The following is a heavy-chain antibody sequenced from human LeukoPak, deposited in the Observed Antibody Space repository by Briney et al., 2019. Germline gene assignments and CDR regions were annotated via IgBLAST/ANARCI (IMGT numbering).Heavy chain of an antibody. Sequence: PSETLSLTCTVSGGSISSSSYYWGWIRQPPGTGLEWIGSIYYSGSTYYNPSLKSRVTISVDTSKNQFSLKLSSVTAADTAVYYCARLKHYYDSSGFQEDAFDIWGQGTMVTVSS. CDR1: GGSISSSSYY. CDR2: IYYSGST. J-gene: IGHJ3*02. V-gene: IGHV4-39*01. CDR3: ARLKHYYDSSGFQEDAFDI. D-gene: IGHD3-22*01.